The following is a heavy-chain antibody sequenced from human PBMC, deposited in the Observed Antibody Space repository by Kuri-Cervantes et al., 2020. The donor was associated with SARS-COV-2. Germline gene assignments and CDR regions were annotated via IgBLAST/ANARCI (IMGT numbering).Heavy chain of an antibody. CDR2: ISSSSSTI. CDR1: GFTFTSHA. D-gene: IGHD2-2*01. CDR3: AKDAVGYCSSTSCYLYYMDV. J-gene: IGHJ6*03. Sequence: GESLKISCAVSGFTFTSHAMHWVRQAPGKGLEWVSYISSSSSTIYYADSVKGRFTISRDNAKNSLYLQMNSLRAEDTAVYYCAKDAVGYCSSTSCYLYYMDVWGKGTTVTVSS. V-gene: IGHV3-48*01.